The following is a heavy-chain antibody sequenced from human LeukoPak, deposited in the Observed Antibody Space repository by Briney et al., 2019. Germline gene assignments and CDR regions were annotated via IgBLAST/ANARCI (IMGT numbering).Heavy chain of an antibody. J-gene: IGHJ4*02. D-gene: IGHD3-22*01. CDR1: GGSISSYY. V-gene: IGHV4-59*01. CDR3: ARVRDRSSYFYDLDY. CDR2: IHYSGST. Sequence: SETLSLTCTVSGGSISSYYWSWIRQPPGKGLEWIGCIHYSGSTNYNPSLKSRVTISVDTSKNQFSLKQSSVTAADTAVYYCARVRDRSSYFYDLDYWGQGTLVTVSS.